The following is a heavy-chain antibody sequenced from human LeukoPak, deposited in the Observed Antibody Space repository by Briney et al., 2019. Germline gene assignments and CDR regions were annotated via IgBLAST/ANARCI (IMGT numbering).Heavy chain of an antibody. Sequence: PGRSLGLSCAASGFTFSSYGMHWVRQAPGKGLEWVAVIWYDGSNKYYADSVKGRFTISRDNSKNTLYLQMNSLRAEDTAVYYCAREAEELLWFGDLADSWGQGTLVTVSS. D-gene: IGHD3-10*01. CDR1: GFTFSSYG. CDR2: IWYDGSNK. CDR3: AREAEELLWFGDLADS. J-gene: IGHJ4*02. V-gene: IGHV3-33*01.